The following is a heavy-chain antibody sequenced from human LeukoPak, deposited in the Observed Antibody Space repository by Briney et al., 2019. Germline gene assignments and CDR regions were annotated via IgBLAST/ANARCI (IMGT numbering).Heavy chain of an antibody. CDR1: GGSFSGYF. J-gene: IGHJ4*02. V-gene: IGHV4-34*01. CDR2: INHSGST. Sequence: PSETLSLTCQVSGGSFSGYFWSWIRQPPGKGLEWMVEINHSGSTNYNPSLKRRVTISVDTSKNQFSLKLSSVTAADTAVYYCARRGVVPAARRQFDYWGQGTLVTVSS. D-gene: IGHD2-2*01. CDR3: ARRGVVPAARRQFDY.